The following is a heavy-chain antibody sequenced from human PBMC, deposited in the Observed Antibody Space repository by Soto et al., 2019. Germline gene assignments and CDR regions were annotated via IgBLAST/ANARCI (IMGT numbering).Heavy chain of an antibody. Sequence: QVQLVQSGAEVKKPGSSVKVSCKASGGTLSKYTMNWVRQAPGQGLEWMGGITPIFGTASYAQKFQGRVAITADESTSTDYMELSSLRADDTAVYYCARDKTDIMVGGGGAYNAMDVWGQGTTVTVAS. J-gene: IGHJ6*02. CDR2: ITPIFGTA. V-gene: IGHV1-69*01. D-gene: IGHD2-21*01. CDR3: ARDKTDIMVGGGGAYNAMDV. CDR1: GGTLSKYT.